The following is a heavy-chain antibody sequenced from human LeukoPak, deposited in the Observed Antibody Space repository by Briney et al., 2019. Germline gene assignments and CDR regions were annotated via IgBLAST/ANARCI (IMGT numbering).Heavy chain of an antibody. CDR3: AKSRPPRGGSSSLDY. D-gene: IGHD6-6*01. J-gene: IGHJ4*02. CDR1: GSTFSSYA. CDR2: ISGSGGST. Sequence: GGSLRLSCAASGSTFSSYAMSWVRQAPGKGLEWVSAISGSGGSTYYADSVKGRFTISRDNSKNTLYLQMNSLRAEDTAVYYCAKSRPPRGGSSSLDYWGQGILVTVSS. V-gene: IGHV3-23*01.